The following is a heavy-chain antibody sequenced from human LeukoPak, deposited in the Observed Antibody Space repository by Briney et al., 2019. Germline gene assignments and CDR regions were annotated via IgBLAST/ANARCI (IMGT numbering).Heavy chain of an antibody. Sequence: GGSLRLSCAASGFTFSSYGMSWVRQAPGKGLEWVSGINWNGGSTGYADSVKGRFTISRDNAKNSLYLQMNSLRAEDTALYHCARDTTVTASYYYYGMDVWGQGTTVTVSS. CDR1: GFTFSSYG. D-gene: IGHD4-17*01. CDR2: INWNGGST. V-gene: IGHV3-20*01. J-gene: IGHJ6*02. CDR3: ARDTTVTASYYYYGMDV.